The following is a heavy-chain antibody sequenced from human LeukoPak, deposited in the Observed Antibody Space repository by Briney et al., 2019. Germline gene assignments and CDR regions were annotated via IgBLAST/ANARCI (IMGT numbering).Heavy chain of an antibody. CDR1: GYSFINYW. CDR3: ARPERGYSSGSDAFDI. Sequence: GESLKISCKGSGYSFINYWIGWVRQMTGKGLEWMGIIYPGDSDTVYSPSFQGQVTISADKSISTAYLQWSSLKASDTAMYYCARPERGYSSGSDAFDIWGQGTMVTVSS. J-gene: IGHJ3*02. D-gene: IGHD5-18*01. V-gene: IGHV5-51*01. CDR2: IYPGDSDT.